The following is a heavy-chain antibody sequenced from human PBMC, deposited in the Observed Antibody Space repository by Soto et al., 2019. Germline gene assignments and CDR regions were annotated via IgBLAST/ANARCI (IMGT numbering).Heavy chain of an antibody. CDR3: ARDDVSMVTTFLDY. V-gene: IGHV3-33*01. Sequence: LRLSCAASGFPFNNYAMHWVRQAPGKGLEWVAVIWHDGSNEHYADSVKGRFRIARDNSNNTLYLQMNSLRGEDTALYYCARDDVSMVTTFLDYWGLGTLVTVAS. J-gene: IGHJ4*02. CDR2: IWHDGSNE. D-gene: IGHD2-21*02. CDR1: GFPFNNYA.